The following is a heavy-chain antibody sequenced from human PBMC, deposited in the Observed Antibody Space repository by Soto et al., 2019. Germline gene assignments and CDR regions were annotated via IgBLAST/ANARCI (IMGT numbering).Heavy chain of an antibody. D-gene: IGHD2-15*01. CDR2: ISYDGSNK. CDR1: GLTFSSYG. J-gene: IGHJ6*03. Sequence: GGSLRLSCAASGLTFSSYGMHWVRQAPGNGLEWVAVISYDGSNKYYADSVKGRFTISRDNSKNTLYLQMNSLTAADTAVYYCARLPSDIPANYYYMDVWGKGTTVTVSS. V-gene: IGHV3-30*03. CDR3: ARLPSDIPANYYYMDV.